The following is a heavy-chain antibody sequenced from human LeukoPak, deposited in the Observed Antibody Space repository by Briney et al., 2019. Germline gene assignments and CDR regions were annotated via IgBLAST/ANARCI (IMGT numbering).Heavy chain of an antibody. D-gene: IGHD6-19*01. J-gene: IGHJ5*02. Sequence: SETLSLTCAVYGGSFSGYYWSWIRQPPGKGLEWIGEINHSGSTNYNPSLKSRVTISVDTSKNQFSLKLSSVTAADTAVYYCARGSSGWYRSWFDPWGQGTLVTVSS. CDR2: INHSGST. CDR1: GGSFSGYY. V-gene: IGHV4-34*01. CDR3: ARGSSGWYRSWFDP.